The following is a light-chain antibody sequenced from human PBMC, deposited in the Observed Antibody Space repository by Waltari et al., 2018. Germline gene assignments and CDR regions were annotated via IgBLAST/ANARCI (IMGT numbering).Light chain of an antibody. V-gene: IGLV2-23*02. CDR1: SSDVGRYNL. CDR3: CSYAGSSTHVV. CDR2: EVS. Sequence: QSALTQPASVSGSPGQSIPISCTGTSSDVGRYNLVSWYQQHPGKAPKLMIYEVSKRPSGVSNRFSGSKSGNTSSLTISGLQAEDEADYYCCSYAGSSTHVVFGGGTKLTVL. J-gene: IGLJ2*01.